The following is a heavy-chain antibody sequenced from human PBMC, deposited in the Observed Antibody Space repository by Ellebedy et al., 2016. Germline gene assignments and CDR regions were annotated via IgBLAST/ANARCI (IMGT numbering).Heavy chain of an antibody. Sequence: SETLSLTXTVSGGSISSSSYYWGWIRQPPGKGLEWIGTIYYSGSTYYNPSLKSRVTISVDTSKNQFSLKVSSVTAADTAVYYCARGLPPIYYYYGMDVWGQGTTVTVSS. V-gene: IGHV4-39*01. J-gene: IGHJ6*02. CDR2: IYYSGST. CDR1: GGSISSSSYY. CDR3: ARGLPPIYYYYGMDV.